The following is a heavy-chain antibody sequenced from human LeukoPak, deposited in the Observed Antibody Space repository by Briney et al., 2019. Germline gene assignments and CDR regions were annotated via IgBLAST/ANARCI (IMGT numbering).Heavy chain of an antibody. V-gene: IGHV4-59*01. CDR3: ARGRITIFGVVTTHFDY. D-gene: IGHD3-3*01. Sequence: SETLTLTCTVSRGSISSYYWRWIRQPPGKGLEWIGYIDNSGSTNSNPSLKSRVAMSVDTSKNEFSVKLSSVTAADTAVYYCARGRITIFGVVTTHFDYWGQGTLVTVSS. CDR1: RGSISSYY. CDR2: IDNSGST. J-gene: IGHJ4*02.